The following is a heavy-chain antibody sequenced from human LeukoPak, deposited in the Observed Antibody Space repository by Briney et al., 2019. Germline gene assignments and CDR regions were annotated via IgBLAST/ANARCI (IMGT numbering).Heavy chain of an antibody. D-gene: IGHD2-15*01. CDR1: GFTLSKTT. V-gene: IGHV3-11*01. CDR3: AYSATTRLFDY. CDR2: ISSSGSTI. J-gene: IGHJ4*02. Sequence: PGGSLRLSCAASGFTLSKTTLSWIRQAPGKGLEWVSYISSSGSTIYYADSVKGRFTISRDNAKNSLYLQMNSLRAEDTAVYYCAYSATTRLFDYWGQGTLVTVSS.